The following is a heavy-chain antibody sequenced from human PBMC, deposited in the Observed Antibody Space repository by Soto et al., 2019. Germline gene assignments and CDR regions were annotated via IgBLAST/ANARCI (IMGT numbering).Heavy chain of an antibody. V-gene: IGHV3-23*01. CDR2: ISGSGGST. Sequence: GGSLRLSCAASGFTFSSYAMSWVRQAPGKGLEWVSAISGSGGSTYYADSVKGRFTISRDNSKNTLYLQMNSLRAEDTAVYNCAKDRMGFGEFYFDYWGQGTLVTVSS. CDR3: AKDRMGFGEFYFDY. CDR1: GFTFSSYA. D-gene: IGHD3-10*01. J-gene: IGHJ4*02.